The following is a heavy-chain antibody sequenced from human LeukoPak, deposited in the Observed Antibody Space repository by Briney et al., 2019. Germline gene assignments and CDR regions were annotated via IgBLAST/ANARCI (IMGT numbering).Heavy chain of an antibody. Sequence: GGSLRLSCAASGFTFSGSAMHWVRQASGKGLEWVGRIRSKANSYATAYAASVKGRFTISRDDSKNTAYLQMNSLKTEDTAVYYCTTDYGDYRSLGGFDYWGQGTLVTVSS. V-gene: IGHV3-73*01. J-gene: IGHJ4*02. CDR1: GFTFSGSA. D-gene: IGHD4-17*01. CDR2: IRSKANSYAT. CDR3: TTDYGDYRSLGGFDY.